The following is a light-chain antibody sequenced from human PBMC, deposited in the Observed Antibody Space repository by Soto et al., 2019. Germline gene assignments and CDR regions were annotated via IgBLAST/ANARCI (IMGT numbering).Light chain of an antibody. J-gene: IGKJ2*01. CDR1: QSIAFY. V-gene: IGKV1-39*01. Sequence: DIHLTQSPSSLSASVGDRVTITCRASQSIAFYVNWFQQKPGRAPRLLIYAASSLQSGVPSRFSGSGSGTDFTLTINSLQPEDSATYFCQQSSNSPMYTFGQGT. CDR3: QQSSNSPMYT. CDR2: AAS.